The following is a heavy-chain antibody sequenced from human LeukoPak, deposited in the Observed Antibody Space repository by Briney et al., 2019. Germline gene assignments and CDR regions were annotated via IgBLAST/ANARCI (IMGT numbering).Heavy chain of an antibody. CDR1: GFTFSTYW. Sequence: GGSLRLSCAAPGFTFSTYWMHWVRQTPGTGLGWVSRISTDGSSTSYADSVKGRFTISRDNAKNTLYLQVNSLRAEDTAVYYCVSGVYNSRYYFDYWGQGALVTVSS. J-gene: IGHJ4*02. D-gene: IGHD5/OR15-5a*01. V-gene: IGHV3-74*01. CDR3: VSGVYNSRYYFDY. CDR2: ISTDGSST.